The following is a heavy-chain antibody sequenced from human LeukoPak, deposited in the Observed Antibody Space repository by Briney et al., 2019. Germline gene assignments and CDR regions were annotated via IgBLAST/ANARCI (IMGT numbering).Heavy chain of an antibody. D-gene: IGHD6-6*01. V-gene: IGHV3-21*01. CDR3: ARDRHRSSSLDY. CDR1: GFTFSSYS. CDR2: ISSSSSYI. J-gene: IGHJ4*02. Sequence: PGGSLRLSCAASGFTFSSYSMNWVRQAPGKGLEWVSSISSSSSYIYYADSVKGRFTISRDNVKNSLYLQMNSLRAEDTVVYYCARDRHRSSSLDYWGQGTLVTVSS.